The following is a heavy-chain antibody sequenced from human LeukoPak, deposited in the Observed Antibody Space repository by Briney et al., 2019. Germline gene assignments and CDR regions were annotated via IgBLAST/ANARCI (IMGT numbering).Heavy chain of an antibody. CDR3: ASLNYDSSGYYSNFDY. D-gene: IGHD3-22*01. Sequence: PSETLSLTCTVSGGSISSGSYYWGWIRQPPGKGLEWIGSIYYSGSTYYNPSLKSRVTISVDTSKNQFSLKLSSVTAADTAVYYCASLNYDSSGYYSNFDYWGQGTLVTVSS. CDR2: IYYSGST. CDR1: GGSISSGSYY. J-gene: IGHJ4*02. V-gene: IGHV4-39*01.